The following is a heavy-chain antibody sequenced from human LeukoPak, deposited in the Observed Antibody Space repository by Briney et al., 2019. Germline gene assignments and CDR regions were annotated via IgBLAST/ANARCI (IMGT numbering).Heavy chain of an antibody. CDR3: ARLFPNWNYWFHYMDV. CDR2: IKQDGSEK. D-gene: IGHD1-7*01. V-gene: IGHV3-7*01. J-gene: IGHJ6*03. CDR1: GFTFSSYW. Sequence: GGSLRLSCAASGFTFSSYWMSWVRQAPGKGLEWVANIKQDGSEKYYVDSVKGRFTISRDNAKNSLYLQMNSLRAEDTAVYYCARLFPNWNYWFHYMDVWGKGTTVTVSS.